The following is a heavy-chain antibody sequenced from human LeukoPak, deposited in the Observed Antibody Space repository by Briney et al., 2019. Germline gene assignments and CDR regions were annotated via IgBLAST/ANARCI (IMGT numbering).Heavy chain of an antibody. Sequence: SETLSLTCTVSGGSISSYYWSWIRQPPGEGLEWIGYIYYSGSTNYNPSLKSRVTISVDTSKNQFSLKLSSVTAADTAVYYCARTLVGASFDYWGQGTLVTVSS. CDR1: GGSISSYY. CDR2: IYYSGST. CDR3: ARTLVGASFDY. V-gene: IGHV4-59*01. J-gene: IGHJ4*02. D-gene: IGHD1-26*01.